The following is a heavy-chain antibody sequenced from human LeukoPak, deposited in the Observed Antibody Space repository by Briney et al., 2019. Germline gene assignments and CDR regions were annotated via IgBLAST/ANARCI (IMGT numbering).Heavy chain of an antibody. J-gene: IGHJ4*02. D-gene: IGHD6-19*01. CDR3: ARAKYNSGWYLDY. CDR1: GGAISSGDYY. V-gene: IGHV4-31*03. CDR2: IHYSGST. Sequence: RSSETLSLTGTVSGGAISSGDYYWTWIRQHPGKGLEWIGYIHYSGSTYYNPSLKSRLTISVDTSKNQFSLKVSSVTAADTAVYYCARAKYNSGWYLDYWGQGTLVTVSS.